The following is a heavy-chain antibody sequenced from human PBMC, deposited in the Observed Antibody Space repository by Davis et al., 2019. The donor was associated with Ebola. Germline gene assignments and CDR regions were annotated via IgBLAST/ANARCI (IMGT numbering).Heavy chain of an antibody. CDR3: ARWSSWWRGWWFDP. J-gene: IGHJ5*02. V-gene: IGHV4-34*01. D-gene: IGHD2-15*01. CDR1: GGSFSGYY. CDR2: MDHSGNT. Sequence: MPSETLSLTCAVHGGSFSGYYWSWIRQPPGKGLEWIGEMDHSGNTNYNPSLKSRVTISIDTSKKQISLNLTSVTAADTAVYYCARWSSWWRGWWFDPWGQGTLVTVSS.